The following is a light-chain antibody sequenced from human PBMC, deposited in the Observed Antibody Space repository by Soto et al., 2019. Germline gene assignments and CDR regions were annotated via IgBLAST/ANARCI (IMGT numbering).Light chain of an antibody. J-gene: IGKJ1*01. CDR2: GAS. CDR1: QSLASAY. CDR3: QRYDITLWT. Sequence: EIVLTQSPGTLSLSPGERASLSYRASQSLASAYLAWYQQKPGQAPRLLIYGASTRATGIPDRFSGSGSGTDFTLTISRLEPEDYAVYYCQRYDITLWTFGQGTKVDIK. V-gene: IGKV3-20*01.